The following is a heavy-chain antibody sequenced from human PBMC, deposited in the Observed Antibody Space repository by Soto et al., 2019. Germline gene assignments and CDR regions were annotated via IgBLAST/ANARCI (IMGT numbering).Heavy chain of an antibody. D-gene: IGHD3-10*01. CDR2: ISSSGSTK. CDR1: GFTFSDYY. J-gene: IGHJ4*02. Sequence: GESLKISCAASGFTFSDYYMTWIRQAPGKGLEWVSYISSSGSTKFYADSVKGRFTISRDNAKNSLYLQMNSLRAEDTAVYYCARVFKSGGSLDYWGQGTLVTVSS. CDR3: ARVFKSGGSLDY. V-gene: IGHV3-11*01.